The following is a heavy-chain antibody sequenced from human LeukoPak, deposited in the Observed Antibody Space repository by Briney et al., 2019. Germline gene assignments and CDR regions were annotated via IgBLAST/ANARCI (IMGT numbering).Heavy chain of an antibody. J-gene: IGHJ4*02. CDR3: ASTPGGGWLQSYYFDY. Sequence: GGSLRLSCAASGFTFSSYSMNWVRQAPGKGLEWVSSISSSSSYIHYADSVKGRFTISRDNAKNSLYLQMNSLRAEDTAVYYCASTPGGGWLQSYYFDYWGQGTLVTVSS. CDR1: GFTFSSYS. CDR2: ISSSSSYI. D-gene: IGHD5-24*01. V-gene: IGHV3-21*01.